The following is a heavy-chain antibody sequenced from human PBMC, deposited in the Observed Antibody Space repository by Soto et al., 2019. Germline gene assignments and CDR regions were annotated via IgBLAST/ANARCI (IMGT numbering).Heavy chain of an antibody. CDR1: GYTFDAFD. V-gene: IGHV1-8*01. J-gene: IGHJ4*02. CDR2: MNPYTGET. Sequence: QVQLVQSGAEVRKPGASVWVSCKASGYTFDAFDIHWVRQATGQGLELMGWMNPYTGETAYTQTFRGRVSMTRDTSVSTAYMELTSLTSEDSAIYFCVRQAGGASTPGDDYWGQGTLVTVSS. CDR3: VRQAGGASTPGDDY. D-gene: IGHD2-15*01.